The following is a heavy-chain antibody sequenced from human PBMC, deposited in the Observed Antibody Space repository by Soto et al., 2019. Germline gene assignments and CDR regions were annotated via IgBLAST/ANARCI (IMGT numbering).Heavy chain of an antibody. D-gene: IGHD3-9*01. V-gene: IGHV3-48*01. CDR1: GFTFSSYT. Sequence: GGSLRLSCAASGFTFSSYTMNWVRQAPGKGLEWVSYISSSSGTIYYADSVKGRFTISRDNAKNSLFLQMNSLRAEDTAVYYCAFDASKLLLRYFDYWCQAVLVTVS. J-gene: IGHJ4*02. CDR2: ISSSSGTI. CDR3: AFDASKLLLRYFDY.